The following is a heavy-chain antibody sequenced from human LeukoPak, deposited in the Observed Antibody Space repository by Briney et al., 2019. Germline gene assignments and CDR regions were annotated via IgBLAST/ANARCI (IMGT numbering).Heavy chain of an antibody. Sequence: GASVKVSCKASGGTFSSYAISWVRQAPGQGLQWMGWINPNSGGTNYAQKFQGRVTITADKSTSTAYMELSSLRSEDTAVYYCARNSGWYSIYYYYMDVWGKGTTVTVSS. CDR3: ARNSGWYSIYYYYMDV. CDR2: INPNSGGT. CDR1: GGTFSSYA. V-gene: IGHV1-69*10. J-gene: IGHJ6*03. D-gene: IGHD6-13*01.